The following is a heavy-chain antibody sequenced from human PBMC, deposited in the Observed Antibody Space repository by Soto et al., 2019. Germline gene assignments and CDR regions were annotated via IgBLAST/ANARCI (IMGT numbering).Heavy chain of an antibody. D-gene: IGHD5-12*01. CDR3: AREGYSGYDFALDY. J-gene: IGHJ4*02. Sequence: SVKVSCKASEGTFSSYAISWVRQAPGQGLEWMGGIIPIFGTANYAQKFQGRVTITADESTSTAYMELSSLRSEDTAVYYCAREGYSGYDFALDYWGQGTLVTVSS. CDR1: EGTFSSYA. V-gene: IGHV1-69*13. CDR2: IIPIFGTA.